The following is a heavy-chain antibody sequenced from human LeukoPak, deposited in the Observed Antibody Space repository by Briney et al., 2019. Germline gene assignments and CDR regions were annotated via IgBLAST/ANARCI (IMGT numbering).Heavy chain of an antibody. CDR3: AKGGLVHRFDP. CDR2: ISGSGDNT. Sequence: GGSLRLSCAASGLTFSNAWMTWVRQAPGKGLEWVSGISGSGDNTYYADSVKGRFTISRDNSKNTLYLQMNSLRADDTAVYYCAKGGLVHRFDPWGQGTLVTVSS. J-gene: IGHJ5*02. CDR1: GLTFSNAW. V-gene: IGHV3-23*01.